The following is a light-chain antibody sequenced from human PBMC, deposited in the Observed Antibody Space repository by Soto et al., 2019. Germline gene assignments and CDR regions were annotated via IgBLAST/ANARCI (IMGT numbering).Light chain of an antibody. CDR3: QQYNSYWT. V-gene: IGKV1-5*01. CDR1: QSISSW. Sequence: DIQMTQSPSTLSASVGDRVTITCRASQSISSWLAWYQQKPGKAPKILIYDASSLESGVPSRFSGSGSRTEFTLTISSLQPDDFATYYCQQYNSYWTFGQGTKVEIK. J-gene: IGKJ1*01. CDR2: DAS.